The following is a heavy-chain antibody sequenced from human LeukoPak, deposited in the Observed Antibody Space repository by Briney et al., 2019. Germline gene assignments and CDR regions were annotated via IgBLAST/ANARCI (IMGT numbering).Heavy chain of an antibody. D-gene: IGHD2-21*02. J-gene: IGHJ4*02. CDR3: ARAPEYCGGDCYFDY. V-gene: IGHV3-21*01. CDR1: GFTFSSYS. Sequence: GGSLRLSCAASGFTFSSYSMNWVRQAPGKGLEWVSSISSSSSYIYYADSVKGRFTISRDNAKNSLYLQMNSLRAEDTAVYYCARAPEYCGGDCYFDYWGQGTLVTVSS. CDR2: ISSSSSYI.